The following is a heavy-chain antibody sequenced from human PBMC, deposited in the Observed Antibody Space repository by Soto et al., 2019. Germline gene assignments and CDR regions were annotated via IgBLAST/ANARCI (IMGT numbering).Heavy chain of an antibody. V-gene: IGHV4-30-2*01. CDR2: IYHSGRT. Sequence: QLQLQESGSGLVKPSQTLSLTCAVSGGSISSGGYSWSWIRQPPGKGLEWIGYIYHSGRTYYNPSLKIRVTISVDRSKNQFSLKLSSVTAADTAVYYCARAGGLGAVAVDYWGQGTLVTVSS. D-gene: IGHD6-19*01. CDR3: ARAGGLGAVAVDY. CDR1: GGSISSGGYS. J-gene: IGHJ4*02.